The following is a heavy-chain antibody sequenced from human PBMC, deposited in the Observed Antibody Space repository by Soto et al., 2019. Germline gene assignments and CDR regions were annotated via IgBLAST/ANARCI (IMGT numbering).Heavy chain of an antibody. J-gene: IGHJ5*02. CDR1: GCTFRSYA. CDR2: LSGDGRST. D-gene: IGHD5-18*01. Sequence: PXGSLSLSCSASGCTFRSYAIHWVRQAPGNGLEYVSALSGDGRSTYYADSVKGRFTVFRDNSKNTLFLQMSSLRVEDTAVYYCVKGNWAYSYNNWFDHWGQGTLVTVSS. V-gene: IGHV3-64D*06. CDR3: VKGNWAYSYNNWFDH.